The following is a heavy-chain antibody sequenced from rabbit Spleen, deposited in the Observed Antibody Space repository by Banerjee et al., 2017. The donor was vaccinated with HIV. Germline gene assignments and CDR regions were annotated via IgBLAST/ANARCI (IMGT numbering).Heavy chain of an antibody. CDR3: ARDLAGVIGWNFGW. Sequence: QEQLVESGGGLVQPGGSLTLTCTASGFSFSTSDYMCWVRQAPGKGLEWISCIAGSSSGFTYSATWAKGRFTCSKTSSTTVTLQMTSLTAADTATYFCARDLAGVIGWNFGWWGPGTLVTVS. CDR1: GFSFSTSDY. D-gene: IGHD4-1*01. CDR2: IAGSSSGFT. J-gene: IGHJ6*01. V-gene: IGHV1S45*01.